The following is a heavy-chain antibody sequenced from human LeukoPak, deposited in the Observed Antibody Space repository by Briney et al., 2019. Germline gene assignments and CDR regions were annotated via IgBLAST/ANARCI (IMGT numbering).Heavy chain of an antibody. V-gene: IGHV4-4*02. CDR2: VHHIGST. Sequence: SETLSLTCSVSGGSISSGNWWSWVRQPPGKGLEWIGEVHHIGSTNYNPSFKSRLTISVDKSKNQFSLNLSSVTAADTAVYYCARGGTSVVTLSYWGQGTLVTVSS. D-gene: IGHD4-23*01. J-gene: IGHJ4*02. CDR1: GGSISSGNW. CDR3: ARGGTSVVTLSY.